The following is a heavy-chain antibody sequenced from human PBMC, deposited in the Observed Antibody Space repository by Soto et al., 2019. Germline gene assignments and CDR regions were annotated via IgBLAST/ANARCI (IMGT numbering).Heavy chain of an antibody. J-gene: IGHJ4*02. CDR3: ARDKRDLRFLEWSYYFDF. D-gene: IGHD3-3*01. CDR2: ISYDGSNK. CDR1: GFTFSSYA. Sequence: QVQLVESGGGVVQPGRSLRLSCAASGFTFSSYAMHWVRQAPGKGLEWXXVISYDGSNKYYADSVKGRFTISRDNSKNTLYLQMNSLRAXDXAVYYCARDKRDLRFLEWSYYFDFWGQGTLVTVSS. V-gene: IGHV3-30-3*01.